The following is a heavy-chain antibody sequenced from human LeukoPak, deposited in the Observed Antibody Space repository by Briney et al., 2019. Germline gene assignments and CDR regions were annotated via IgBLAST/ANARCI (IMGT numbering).Heavy chain of an antibody. V-gene: IGHV3-66*02. CDR3: AKDWRWREDIMGFNV. Sequence: GGSLRLSCAASGFTVSSTYMSWVRQAPGKGLQWVSVIYSGGGTYYAASVKGRFTISRGNSKNMVFLEMNSLRTEDTAVYYCAKDWRWREDIMGFNVWGQGTMVTVSS. CDR1: GFTVSSTY. J-gene: IGHJ3*01. D-gene: IGHD3-3*01. CDR2: IYSGGGT.